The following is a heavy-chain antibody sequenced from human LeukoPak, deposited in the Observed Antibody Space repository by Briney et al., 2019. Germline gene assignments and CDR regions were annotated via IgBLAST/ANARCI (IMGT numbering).Heavy chain of an antibody. J-gene: IGHJ6*02. D-gene: IGHD3-3*01. CDR3: ASKAGWSGYLAAYYYYGMDV. CDR2: IIPIFGTA. V-gene: IGHV1-69*13. Sequence: SVKVSCKASGYTFTSYGISWVRQAPGQGLEWMGGIIPIFGTANYAQKFQGRVTITADESTSTAYMELSSLRSEDTAVYYCASKAGWSGYLAAYYYYGMDVWGQGTTVTVSS. CDR1: GYTFTSYG.